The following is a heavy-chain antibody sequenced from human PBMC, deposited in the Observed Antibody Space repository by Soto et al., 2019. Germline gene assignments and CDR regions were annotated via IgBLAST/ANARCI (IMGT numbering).Heavy chain of an antibody. CDR2: IYYSGST. CDR3: ARAIVVVPAASQNWFDP. J-gene: IGHJ5*02. CDR1: GGSISSGGYY. Sequence: QVQLQESGPGLVKPSQTLSLTCTVSGGSISSGGYYWSWIRQHPGKGLEWIGYIYYSGSTYYNPSLKSRVTISVDTYKNQFSLTLSSVTAADTAVYYCARAIVVVPAASQNWFDPWGQGTLVTVSS. V-gene: IGHV4-31*03. D-gene: IGHD2-2*01.